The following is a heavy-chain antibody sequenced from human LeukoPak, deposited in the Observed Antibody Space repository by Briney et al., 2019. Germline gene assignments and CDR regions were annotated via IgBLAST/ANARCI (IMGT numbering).Heavy chain of an antibody. Sequence: PSETLSLTCSVSGGSLHGYYWTWLRQPPGKGLEWIGYIYYSGNTDYNPSLKSRATISVDTSKNEFSLKLSSVTAADTAVYYCAGLDYYDSSGYLDYWGRGTLVTVSS. CDR1: GGSLHGYY. CDR2: IYYSGNT. J-gene: IGHJ4*02. V-gene: IGHV4-59*01. CDR3: AGLDYYDSSGYLDY. D-gene: IGHD3-22*01.